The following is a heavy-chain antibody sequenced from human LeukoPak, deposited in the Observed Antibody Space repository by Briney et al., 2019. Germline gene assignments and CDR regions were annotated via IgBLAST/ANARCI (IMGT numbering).Heavy chain of an antibody. D-gene: IGHD3-10*01. Sequence: ASVKVSCKASGYTFTGYYMHWVRQAPGQGLEWMGRINPNSGGTNYAQKFQGRVTMTRDTSISTAYMELSRLRSDDTAVYYCARAEYYGSGSYYYYYMDVWGKGTTVTVSS. CDR1: GYTFTGYY. V-gene: IGHV1-2*06. CDR2: INPNSGGT. J-gene: IGHJ6*03. CDR3: ARAEYYGSGSYYYYYMDV.